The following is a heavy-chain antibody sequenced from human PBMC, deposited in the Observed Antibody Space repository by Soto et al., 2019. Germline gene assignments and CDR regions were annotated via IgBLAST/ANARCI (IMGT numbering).Heavy chain of an antibody. V-gene: IGHV4-61*01. J-gene: IGHJ5*02. D-gene: IGHD2-2*01. CDR3: GSSYCSSTSCYGDLCAP. CDR1: GGSVSSGSYY. Sequence: PSRNLSLTCTVSGGSVSSGSYYWSWIRQPPGKGLEWIGYIYYSGSTNYNPSLKSRVTISVDTSRNQFSLKLSSVTAADTAVYYCGSSYCSSTSCYGDLCAPRGPGALAIRSS. CDR2: IYYSGST.